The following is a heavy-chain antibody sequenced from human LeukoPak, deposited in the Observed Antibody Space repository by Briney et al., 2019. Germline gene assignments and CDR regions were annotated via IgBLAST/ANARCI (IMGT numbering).Heavy chain of an antibody. J-gene: IGHJ5*02. CDR2: IQHSGNI. CDR3: ARNYESGYSIGP. V-gene: IGHV4-4*02. D-gene: IGHD3-3*01. CDR1: GGSINSIYW. Sequence: PSGTLSLTCAVSGGSINSIYWWSWVRQPPGKGLEWIGEIQHSGNINYNLSLKSRVTISVDKSKNRFSLTVTSVTAADTAIYYCARNYESGYSIGPWGQGTLVTVSS.